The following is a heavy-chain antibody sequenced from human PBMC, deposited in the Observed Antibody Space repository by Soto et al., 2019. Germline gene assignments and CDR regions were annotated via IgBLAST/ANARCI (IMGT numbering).Heavy chain of an antibody. CDR1: GGSISSSNW. V-gene: IGHV4-4*02. J-gene: IGHJ4*02. CDR3: ARVSAAGTYFDY. CDR2: IYHSEST. Sequence: QVQLQESGPGLVKPSGTLSLTCAVSGGSISSSNWWSGARQPTGKALECMGEIYHSESTNYNPSLKSRVTISVDKSKTPFSLNLSSVTAADTAVYYCARVSAAGTYFDYWGQGTLVTVSS. D-gene: IGHD6-13*01.